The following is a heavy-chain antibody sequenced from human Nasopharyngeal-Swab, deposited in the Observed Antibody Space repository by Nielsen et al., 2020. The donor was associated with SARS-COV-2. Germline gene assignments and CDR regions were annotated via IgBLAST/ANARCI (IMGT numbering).Heavy chain of an antibody. D-gene: IGHD1-26*01. J-gene: IGHJ4*02. V-gene: IGHV3-7*01. CDR3: ARVFGWELLRDGFDY. CDR2: IKQDGSEK. CDR1: GFPFSRYW. Sequence: GESLKLSCAASGFPFSRYWMIWVRQAPGKGLEWVANIKQDGSEKYYVDSVKRRFTISRDNAKNSLYLQMNSLRAEDTAVYYCARVFGWELLRDGFDYWGKGTLVTVSS.